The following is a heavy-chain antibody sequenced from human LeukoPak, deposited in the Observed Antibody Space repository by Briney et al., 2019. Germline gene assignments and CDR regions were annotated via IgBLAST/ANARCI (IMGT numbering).Heavy chain of an antibody. CDR2: IYSGGST. D-gene: IGHD5-18*01. CDR1: GFTFSSYA. J-gene: IGHJ3*02. V-gene: IGHV3-66*01. Sequence: GGSLRLSCAASGFTFSSYAMSWVRQAPGKGLEWVSVIYSGGSTYYADSVKGRFTISRDNSKNTLYLQMNSLKAEDTAVYYCARAGDTAPDAFDIWGQGTMVTVSS. CDR3: ARAGDTAPDAFDI.